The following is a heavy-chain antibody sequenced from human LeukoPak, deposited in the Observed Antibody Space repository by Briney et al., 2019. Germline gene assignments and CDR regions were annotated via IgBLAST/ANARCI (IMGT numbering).Heavy chain of an antibody. Sequence: EASVKVSCKASGGTFSSYAISWVRQAPGQGLEWMGGIITIFGTANYAHKFQGRVTITADKSTSTAYMELSSLRSEDTAVYYCASLPGYCSGGSCYSLNWLDPWGQGTLVTVSS. CDR3: ASLPGYCSGGSCYSLNWLDP. CDR2: IITIFGTA. CDR1: GGTFSSYA. D-gene: IGHD2-15*01. V-gene: IGHV1-69*06. J-gene: IGHJ5*02.